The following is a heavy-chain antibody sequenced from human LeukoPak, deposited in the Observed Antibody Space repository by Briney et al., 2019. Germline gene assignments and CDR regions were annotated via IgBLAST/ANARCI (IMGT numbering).Heavy chain of an antibody. CDR3: STGHCTSTSCSSRDY. CDR2: INSDGTST. Sequence: GGSLRLSGAGSGLTFSTYWMCWVRQAPGKGLVWVSCINSDGTSTNYADSVKGRFTISRDNAKNTLYLQMNSLRAEDTAVYYCSTGHCTSTSCSSRDYWGQGTLVTVSS. CDR1: GLTFSTYW. V-gene: IGHV3-74*01. D-gene: IGHD2-2*01. J-gene: IGHJ4*02.